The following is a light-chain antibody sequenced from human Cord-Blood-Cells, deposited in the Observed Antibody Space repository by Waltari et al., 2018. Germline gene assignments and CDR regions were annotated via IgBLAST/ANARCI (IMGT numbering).Light chain of an antibody. CDR3: QQYDNLPPLT. CDR1: QDISNY. Sequence: DIQMTQSPSSLSASVGDRVTITFQASQDISNYLNWYQQKPGKAPKLLIYDASNLETGVPSRFSGSGSGTDFTFTISSLQPEDIATYYCQQYDNLPPLTCGGGTKVEIK. J-gene: IGKJ4*01. CDR2: DAS. V-gene: IGKV1-33*01.